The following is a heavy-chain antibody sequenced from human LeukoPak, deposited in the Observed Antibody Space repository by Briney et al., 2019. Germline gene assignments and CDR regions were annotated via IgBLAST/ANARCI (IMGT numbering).Heavy chain of an antibody. D-gene: IGHD2-15*01. J-gene: IGHJ4*02. Sequence: PSETLSLTCTVSGGAISGYFWSWIRQPAGKGLEWLGRISPSGDTYYNPSLKSQFPMSVDRSKYQFSRKLSAVTAADTAVYYCAREEGVRGLPDYWGQGTLVTVSS. CDR2: ISPSGDT. V-gene: IGHV4-4*07. CDR3: AREEGVRGLPDY. CDR1: GGAISGYF.